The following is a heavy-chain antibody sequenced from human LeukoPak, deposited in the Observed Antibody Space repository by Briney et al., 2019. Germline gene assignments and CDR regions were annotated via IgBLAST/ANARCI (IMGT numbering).Heavy chain of an antibody. CDR1: GGSISSSNW. CDR3: AGTYSYGYYYYMGV. V-gene: IGHV4-4*02. CDR2: IYHSGST. J-gene: IGHJ6*03. Sequence: SETLSLTCAVSGGSISSSNWWSWVRQPPGKGLEWIGEIYHSGSTNYNPSLKSRVTISVDKSKNQFSLKLSSVTAADTAVYYCAGTYSYGYYYYMGVWGKGTAVTISS. D-gene: IGHD5-18*01.